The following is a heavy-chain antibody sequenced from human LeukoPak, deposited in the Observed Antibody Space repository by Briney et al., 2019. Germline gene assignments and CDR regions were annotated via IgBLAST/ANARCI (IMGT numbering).Heavy chain of an antibody. J-gene: IGHJ5*02. CDR3: ARDLCTSTGCQYWFDP. D-gene: IGHD2-2*01. Sequence: GGSLRLSCAASGFAFNKYWMHWVRQAPGKGLVWVSRIYSDGSRTNYADSVKGRFTISRDNAKNTLYLQMNSLRAEDTAVYHCARDLCTSTGCQYWFDPWGQGTLVTVSS. V-gene: IGHV3-74*01. CDR2: IYSDGSRT. CDR1: GFAFNKYW.